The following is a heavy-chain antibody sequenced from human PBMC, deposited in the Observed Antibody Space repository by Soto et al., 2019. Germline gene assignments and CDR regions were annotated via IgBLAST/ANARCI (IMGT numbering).Heavy chain of an antibody. CDR3: ARSVEALPVRGALDS. V-gene: IGHV2-5*02. CDR2: IYWDDDE. Sequence: QITLNESGPTLVKPTETLTLTCTFSGFPLCTSGVGVGWIRQPPGKALEWLAFIYWDDDERYSPSLQSRLTIAKDTSISRVVLTMTNMDPVDTATYYCARSVEALPVRGALDSWGQGTLVTVSS. CDR1: GFPLCTSGVG. D-gene: IGHD6-6*01. J-gene: IGHJ4*02.